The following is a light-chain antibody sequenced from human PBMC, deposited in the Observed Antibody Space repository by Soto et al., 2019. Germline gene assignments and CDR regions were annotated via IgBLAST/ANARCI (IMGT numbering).Light chain of an antibody. Sequence: DIVLTQSPAILSLSPGERATLSCRASEDVGNSLAWYQQRPGQSPRLLIYDVSNRATGIPSRFSGSGSGADFTLTISSLEPDDFAVYHCQQRYNWPRTFGQGTKVDNK. V-gene: IGKV3-11*01. CDR2: DVS. CDR1: EDVGNS. CDR3: QQRYNWPRT. J-gene: IGKJ1*01.